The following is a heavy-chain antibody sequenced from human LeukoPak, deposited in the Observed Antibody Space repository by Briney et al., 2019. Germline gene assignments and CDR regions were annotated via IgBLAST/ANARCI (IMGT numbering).Heavy chain of an antibody. CDR3: ARREATTRRMDYYYGMDV. CDR2: MNPNSGNT. CDR1: GYTFTSYD. Sequence: ASVNVSCKASGYTFTSYDINWVRQATGQGLEWMGWMNPNSGNTGYAQKFQGRVTMTRNTSISTAYMELSSLRSDDTAVYYCARREATTRRMDYYYGMDVWGQGTTVTVSS. D-gene: IGHD6-6*01. J-gene: IGHJ6*02. V-gene: IGHV1-8*01.